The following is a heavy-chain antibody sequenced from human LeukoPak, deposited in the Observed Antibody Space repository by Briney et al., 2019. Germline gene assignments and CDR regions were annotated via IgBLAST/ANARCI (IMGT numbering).Heavy chain of an antibody. CDR3: ALKRLLGANDY. CDR2: ISSSSSYI. J-gene: IGHJ4*02. V-gene: IGHV3-21*01. Sequence: GGSLRLSCAASGFTFSSYSMNWVRQAPGKGLEWVSSISSSSSYIYYTDSVKGRFTISRDNAKNSLYLQMNSLRAEDTAVYYCALKRLLGANDYWGQGTLVTVSS. D-gene: IGHD1-26*01. CDR1: GFTFSSYS.